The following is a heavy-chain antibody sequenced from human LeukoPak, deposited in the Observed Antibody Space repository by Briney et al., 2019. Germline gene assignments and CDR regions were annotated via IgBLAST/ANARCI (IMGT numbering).Heavy chain of an antibody. CDR1: GFTFSSYA. Sequence: QPGGSLRLSCAASGFTFSSYAMSWVRQAPGKGLEWVANIKQDGSEKYYVDSVKGRFTISRDNVKNSLYLQMNSLRAEDTAVYYCARMSPPFSAWGQGVLVTVSS. J-gene: IGHJ5*02. CDR2: IKQDGSEK. V-gene: IGHV3-7*01. CDR3: ARMSPPFSA.